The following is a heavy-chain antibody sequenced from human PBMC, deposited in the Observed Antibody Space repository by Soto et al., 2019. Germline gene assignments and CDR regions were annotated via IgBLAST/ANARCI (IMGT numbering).Heavy chain of an antibody. D-gene: IGHD3-22*01. CDR2: ISSNGGST. V-gene: IGHV3-23*01. J-gene: IGHJ2*01. Sequence: EVQLLESGGGLLQPGGSVRLSCAASGFTFRSYAMSWVRQAPGKGLEWVSGISSNGGSTYYAEAVKGRFTISRDSSKNTLDLQMNSLRAEDTALYYCAKDNGPPGSSDWYFDFWGRGTLVSVSS. CDR1: GFTFRSYA. CDR3: AKDNGPPGSSDWYFDF.